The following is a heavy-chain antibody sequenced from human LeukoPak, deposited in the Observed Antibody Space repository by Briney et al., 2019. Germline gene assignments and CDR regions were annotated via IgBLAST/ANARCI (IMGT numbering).Heavy chain of an antibody. Sequence: GGSLRLSCAASGFTFSSYAMHWVRQAPGKGLEWVAVISYDGSNKYYADSVKGRFTISRDNSKNTLYLQMNSLRAEDTAVYYCARAGYYGSGTFDYWGQGTLVTVSS. J-gene: IGHJ4*02. CDR2: ISYDGSNK. D-gene: IGHD3-10*01. CDR1: GFTFSSYA. V-gene: IGHV3-30-3*01. CDR3: ARAGYYGSGTFDY.